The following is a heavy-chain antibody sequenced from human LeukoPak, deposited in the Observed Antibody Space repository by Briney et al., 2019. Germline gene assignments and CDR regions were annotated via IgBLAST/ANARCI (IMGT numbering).Heavy chain of an antibody. J-gene: IGHJ4*02. CDR2: ICHSGST. CDR3: ARVNYYDSSGYLGGYFDY. CDR1: GGSISSGGYS. Sequence: SQTLSLTCAVSGGSISSGGYSWSWIRQPPGKGLEWIGYICHSGSTYYNPSLRSRVTISVDRSKNQFSLKLSSVTAADTAVYYCARVNYYDSSGYLGGYFDYWGQGTLVTVSS. D-gene: IGHD3-22*01. V-gene: IGHV4-30-2*01.